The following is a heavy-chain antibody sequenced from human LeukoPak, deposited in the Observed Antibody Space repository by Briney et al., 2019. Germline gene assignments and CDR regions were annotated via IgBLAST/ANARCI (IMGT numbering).Heavy chain of an antibody. D-gene: IGHD2-2*01. Sequence: SETLSLTCAVYGGSFSGYYWSWIRKPPGKGLEWIGEINHSGSTNYNPSLKSRVTISVDTSKNQFSLKLSSVTAADTAVYYCARGPTTVGYCSSTSCSNSDTHFDYWGQGTLVTVSS. CDR1: GGSFSGYY. CDR2: INHSGST. J-gene: IGHJ4*02. CDR3: ARGPTTVGYCSSTSCSNSDTHFDY. V-gene: IGHV4-34*01.